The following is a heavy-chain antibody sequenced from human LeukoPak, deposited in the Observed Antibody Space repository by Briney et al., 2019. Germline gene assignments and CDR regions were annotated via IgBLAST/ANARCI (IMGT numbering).Heavy chain of an antibody. CDR3: ASLIEYSSSRVRTDDAFDI. D-gene: IGHD6-6*01. J-gene: IGHJ3*02. V-gene: IGHV1-18*01. Sequence: GASVKVSCKASGYTFTSYGISWVRQAPGQGLEWTGWISAYNGNTNYAQKLQGRVTMTTDTSTSTAYMELRSLRSDDTAVYYCASLIEYSSSRVRTDDAFDIWGQGTIVTVSS. CDR2: ISAYNGNT. CDR1: GYTFTSYG.